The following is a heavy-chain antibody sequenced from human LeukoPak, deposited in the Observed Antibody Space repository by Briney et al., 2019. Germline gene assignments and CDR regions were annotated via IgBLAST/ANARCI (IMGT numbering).Heavy chain of an antibody. D-gene: IGHD6-13*01. Sequence: SETLSLTCAVYGGSFSGYYWSWIRQPPGKGLEWIGEINHSGSTNYNPSLKSRVTISVDTSKNQFSLKLSSVTAADTAVYYCAIPGRGGMYSSSWYRVRYFQHWGQGTLVTVSS. CDR1: GGSFSGYY. CDR3: AIPGRGGMYSSSWYRVRYFQH. V-gene: IGHV4-34*01. CDR2: INHSGST. J-gene: IGHJ1*01.